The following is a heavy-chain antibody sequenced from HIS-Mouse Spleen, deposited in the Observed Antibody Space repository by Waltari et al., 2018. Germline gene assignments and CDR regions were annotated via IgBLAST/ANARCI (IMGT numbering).Heavy chain of an antibody. V-gene: IGHV4-39*07. Sequence: QLQLQESGPGLVKPSETLSLTCPVPGCSISSRSYYWGWIRPPPGKGLEWIGSIYYSGSTYYNPSLKSRVTISVDTSKNQFSLKLSSVTAADTAVYYCAREIPYSSSWYDWYFDLWGRGTLVTVSS. J-gene: IGHJ2*01. D-gene: IGHD6-13*01. CDR3: AREIPYSSSWYDWYFDL. CDR1: GCSISSRSYY. CDR2: IYYSGST.